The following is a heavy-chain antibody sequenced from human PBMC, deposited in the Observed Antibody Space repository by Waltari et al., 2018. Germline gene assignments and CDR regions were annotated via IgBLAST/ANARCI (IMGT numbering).Heavy chain of an antibody. Sequence: QVQLVQTGAEVTKPGASVKVSCKASGYTVTGYYMHWVRPAPGKGLEWIGWINPNSGGTNYAQKFQGRVTMTRDTSISTAYMELSRLRSDDTAVYYCASEGNQPYYYDSSGYYAWGQGTLVTVSS. D-gene: IGHD3-22*01. CDR2: INPNSGGT. CDR1: GYTVTGYY. CDR3: ASEGNQPYYYDSSGYYA. V-gene: IGHV1-2*02. J-gene: IGHJ5*02.